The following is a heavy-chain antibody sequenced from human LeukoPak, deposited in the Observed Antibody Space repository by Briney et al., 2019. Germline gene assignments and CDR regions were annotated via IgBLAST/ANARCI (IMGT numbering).Heavy chain of an antibody. CDR3: AKDGAFGSGQGKVDP. V-gene: IGHV3-23*01. D-gene: IGHD2-15*01. CDR2: ISGSGGST. J-gene: IGHJ5*02. CDR1: GFTFSSYA. Sequence: GGSLRLSCAASGFTFSSYAMSWVRQAPGKGLEWVAAISGSGGSTYYADSVKGRFTISRDNSKNTLYLQMNSLRAEDTAVYYCAKDGAFGSGQGKVDPWGQGTLFTVSS.